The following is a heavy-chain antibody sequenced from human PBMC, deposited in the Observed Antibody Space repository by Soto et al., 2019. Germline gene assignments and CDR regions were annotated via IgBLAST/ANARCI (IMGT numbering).Heavy chain of an antibody. CDR2: ISAYNGNT. Sequence: QVPLVQSGAEVKKPGASVKVSCKASGYTFTSYGISWVRQAPGQGLEWMGWISAYNGNTNYAQKLQGRGTMTTDISTSTAYMELRSLRSDDTAVYYCARDQLGLWFGDPRFDYWGQGTLVTVSS. V-gene: IGHV1-18*04. J-gene: IGHJ4*02. D-gene: IGHD3-10*01. CDR3: ARDQLGLWFGDPRFDY. CDR1: GYTFTSYG.